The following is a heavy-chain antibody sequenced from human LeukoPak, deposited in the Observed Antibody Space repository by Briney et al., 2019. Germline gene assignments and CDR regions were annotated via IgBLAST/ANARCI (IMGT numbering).Heavy chain of an antibody. J-gene: IGHJ5*02. D-gene: IGHD2-2*02. V-gene: IGHV4-39*07. CDR2: IYYSGST. Sequence: SETLSLTCTVSGGSISSSSYYWGWFRQPPGKGLEWIGSIYYSGSTYYNPSLKSRVTISVDTSKNQFSLKLSSVTAADTAVYYCARDVVVPAAIRGNWFDPWGQGTLVTVSS. CDR1: GGSISSSSYY. CDR3: ARDVVVPAAIRGNWFDP.